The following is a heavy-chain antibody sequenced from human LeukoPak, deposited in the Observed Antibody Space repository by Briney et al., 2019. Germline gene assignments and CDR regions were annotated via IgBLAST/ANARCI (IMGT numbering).Heavy chain of an antibody. CDR3: ARESVVVPAADL. J-gene: IGHJ5*02. CDR2: IYYSGST. CDR1: GGSISSYY. Sequence: RASETLSLTCTVSGGSISSYYWSWIRQPPGKGLEWIGYIYYSGSTNYNPSLKSRVTISVDTSKNQFSLKLSSVTAADTAVYYCARESVVVPAADLWGQGTLVTVSS. D-gene: IGHD2-2*01. V-gene: IGHV4-59*01.